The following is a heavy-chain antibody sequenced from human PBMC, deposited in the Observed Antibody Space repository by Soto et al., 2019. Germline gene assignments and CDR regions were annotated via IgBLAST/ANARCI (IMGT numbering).Heavy chain of an antibody. CDR2: IRSKANSYAT. CDR3: TTRGDGYNADFDY. J-gene: IGHJ4*02. D-gene: IGHD5-12*01. CDR1: GSTLGAPP. V-gene: IGHV3-73*01. Sequence: EVQVVVSGGGLVQLGGPLNLSFAPSGSTLGAPPLPWFGKPSGKGREWVGRIRSKANSYATAYGASVKGRFTMSRDDSKNTAYLQMNSLKTEDTAVYYCTTRGDGYNADFDYWGQGTLVTVSS.